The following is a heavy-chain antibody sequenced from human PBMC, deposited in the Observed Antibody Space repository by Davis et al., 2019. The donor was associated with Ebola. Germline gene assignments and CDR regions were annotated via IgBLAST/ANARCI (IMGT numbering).Heavy chain of an antibody. CDR2: INHSGST. J-gene: IGHJ4*02. Sequence: SETLSLTCAVYGGSFSGYYWSWIRQTPGKGLEWIGEINHSGSTNYNPSLKSRVTILIDTSKNQFSLKLNSMTAADTALYYCARRGSGWSHWGQGTLVTVSS. D-gene: IGHD6-19*01. CDR1: GGSFSGYY. V-gene: IGHV4-34*01. CDR3: ARRGSGWSH.